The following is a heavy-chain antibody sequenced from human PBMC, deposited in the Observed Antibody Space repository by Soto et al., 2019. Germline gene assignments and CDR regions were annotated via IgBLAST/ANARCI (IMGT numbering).Heavy chain of an antibody. D-gene: IGHD3-3*01. Sequence: QVQLQESGPGLVKPSQTLSLTCTVSGGSISSGGYYWSWIRQHPGKGLEWIGYIYYSGSTYYNPPLKSRVTISVDTSKNQFSLKLSSVTAADTAVYYCAKGKYDFWSGYSSPLVDWGQGTLVTVSS. CDR3: AKGKYDFWSGYSSPLVD. V-gene: IGHV4-31*03. J-gene: IGHJ4*02. CDR1: GGSISSGGYY. CDR2: IYYSGST.